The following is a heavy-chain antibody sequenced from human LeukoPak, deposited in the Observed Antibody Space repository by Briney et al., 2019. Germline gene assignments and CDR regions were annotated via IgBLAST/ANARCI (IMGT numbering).Heavy chain of an antibody. J-gene: IGHJ2*01. CDR3: ARVGGETPSNWYFNL. D-gene: IGHD3-10*01. CDR1: GGSIGTYY. V-gene: IGHV4-59*12. CDR2: IYYNGYT. Sequence: PSETLSLTCTVSGGSIGTYYWSWIRQPPGKGLEWIGYIYYNGYTDYNPSLKSRVTLSVHTSKNQFSLKLSSVTAADTAVYYCARVGGETPSNWYFNLWGRGTLVTVSS.